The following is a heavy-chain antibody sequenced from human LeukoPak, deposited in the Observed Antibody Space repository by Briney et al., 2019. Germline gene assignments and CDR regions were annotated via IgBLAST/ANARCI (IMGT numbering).Heavy chain of an antibody. CDR1: GFTFSSYA. J-gene: IGHJ3*02. CDR3: AKDKVTMVRGVISPRFGAFDI. CDR2: ISGSGGST. Sequence: GGSLRLSCAASGFTFSSYAMSWVRQAPGKGLEWVSAISGSGGSTYYADSVKGRFTISRDNSKNTLYLRMNSLRAEDTAVYYCAKDKVTMVRGVISPRFGAFDIWGQGTMVTVSS. V-gene: IGHV3-23*01. D-gene: IGHD3-10*01.